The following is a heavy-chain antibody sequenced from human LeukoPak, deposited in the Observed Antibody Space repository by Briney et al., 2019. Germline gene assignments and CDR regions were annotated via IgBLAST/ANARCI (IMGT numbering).Heavy chain of an antibody. J-gene: IGHJ4*02. Sequence: ASVKVSCKASGYTFTSYYMHWVRQAPGQGLEWMGIINPSGGSTSYAQKFQGRVTMTRDTSTGTVYMELSSLRSEDTAVYYCAGGGADIVATTPTGRWGQGTLVTVSS. CDR1: GYTFTSYY. V-gene: IGHV1-46*01. CDR3: AGGGADIVATTPTGR. D-gene: IGHD5-12*01. CDR2: INPSGGST.